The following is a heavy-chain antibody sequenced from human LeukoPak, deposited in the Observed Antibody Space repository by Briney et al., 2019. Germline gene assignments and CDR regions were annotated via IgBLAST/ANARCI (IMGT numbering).Heavy chain of an antibody. CDR1: GYTFTGYY. V-gene: IGHV1-2*02. J-gene: IGHJ4*02. CDR3: ARDIGSSGWPTEDY. CDR2: INPNSGGT. D-gene: IGHD6-19*01. Sequence: ASVKVSCKASGYTFTGYYMHWVRQAPGQGLEWMGWINPNSGGTNYAQKFQGRVTMTRDTSISTAYMELSRLRSDDTAVYYCARDIGSSGWPTEDYWGQGTLVTVSS.